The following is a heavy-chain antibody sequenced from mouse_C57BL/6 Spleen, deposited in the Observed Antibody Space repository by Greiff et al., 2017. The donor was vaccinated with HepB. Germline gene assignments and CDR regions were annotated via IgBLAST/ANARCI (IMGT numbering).Heavy chain of an antibody. CDR2: IWSGGST. CDR3: ARGNYYGSSGDLDY. CDR1: GFSLTSYG. J-gene: IGHJ4*01. D-gene: IGHD1-1*01. V-gene: IGHV2-2*01. Sequence: QVQLQQSGPGLVQPSQCLSITCTVSGFSLTSYGVHWVRQSPGKGLEWLGVIWSGGSTDYNAAFISRLSISKDNSKSQVFVKMNSLQADDTAIYYCARGNYYGSSGDLDYWGQGTSVTVSS.